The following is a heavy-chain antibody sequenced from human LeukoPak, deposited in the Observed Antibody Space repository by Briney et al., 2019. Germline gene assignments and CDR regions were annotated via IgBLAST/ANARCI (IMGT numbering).Heavy chain of an antibody. CDR2: ISSSSSYI. Sequence: GGSLRLSCAASGFTLSYHSMNWVRQAPGKGLEWVSFISSSSSYIYYADSVKGRFTISRDNAKNSLYLQMNSLRAEDTAVYYCAELGITMIGGVWGKGTTVTISS. CDR1: GFTLSYHS. D-gene: IGHD3-10*02. CDR3: AELGITMIGGV. V-gene: IGHV3-21*01. J-gene: IGHJ6*04.